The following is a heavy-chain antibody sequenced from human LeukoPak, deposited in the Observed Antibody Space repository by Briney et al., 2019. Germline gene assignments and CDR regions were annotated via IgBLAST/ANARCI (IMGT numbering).Heavy chain of an antibody. CDR2: ISGSGGST. CDR3: AKDRSYYYDSSGYET. CDR1: GFTFSSYS. D-gene: IGHD3-22*01. J-gene: IGHJ5*02. Sequence: GSLRLSCAASGFTFSSYSMSWVRQAPGKGLEWVSAISGSGGSTYYADSVKGRFTISRDNSKNTLYLQMNSLRAEDTAVYYCAKDRSYYYDSSGYETWGQGTLVTVSS. V-gene: IGHV3-23*01.